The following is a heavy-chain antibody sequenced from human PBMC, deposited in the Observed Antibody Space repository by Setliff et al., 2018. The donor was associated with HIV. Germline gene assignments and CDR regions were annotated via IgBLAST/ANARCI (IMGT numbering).Heavy chain of an antibody. V-gene: IGHV4-59*08. CDR1: GGSISPYY. Sequence: SETLSLTCTVSGGSISPYYWSWIRQPPGKGLEWIGCLYHSGSTKNNPSLNSRLTISVDTSKNQFSLRLSPVTAADTAVYYCVRGDMDGKFHYYMDVWGKGTTVTVSS. CDR3: VRGDMDGKFHYYMDV. CDR2: LYHSGST. J-gene: IGHJ6*03.